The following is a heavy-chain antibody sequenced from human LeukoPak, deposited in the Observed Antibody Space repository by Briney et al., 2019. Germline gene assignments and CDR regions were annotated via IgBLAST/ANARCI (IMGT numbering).Heavy chain of an antibody. D-gene: IGHD5-18*01. CDR3: ARDTGGGYSCYDC. Sequence: GGSLRLSCAASGFTFSSYWMTWIRHAPGKGLEWVANIKQDGSEKYYVDSVEGRFTISRDNAKNSLYLQMNSLRAEDTAVYYCARDTGGGYSCYDCWGQGTLVTVSS. CDR1: GFTFSSYW. CDR2: IKQDGSEK. J-gene: IGHJ4*02. V-gene: IGHV3-7*01.